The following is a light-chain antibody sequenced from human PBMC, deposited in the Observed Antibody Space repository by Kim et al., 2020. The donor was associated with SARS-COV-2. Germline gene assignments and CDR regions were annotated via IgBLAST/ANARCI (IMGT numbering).Light chain of an antibody. J-gene: IGKJ4*01. V-gene: IGKV1-33*01. CDR1: QDISNY. Sequence: DIQMTQSPSSLSASVGDRVTITCQASQDISNYLDWYQQKPGKAPKVLIFDANTLESGVPSRFSGSGFGTDFTFTINSLQPEDVATYYCQQYDSNPLTFGGGTKVDIK. CDR3: QQYDSNPLT. CDR2: DAN.